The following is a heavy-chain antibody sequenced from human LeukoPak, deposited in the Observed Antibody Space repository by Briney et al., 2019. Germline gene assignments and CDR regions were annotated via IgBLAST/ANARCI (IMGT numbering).Heavy chain of an antibody. CDR3: AKVSKPYTVTPGHFDY. Sequence: PGGSLRLSCAASGFTFSSYSMNWVRQAPGKGLEWVSSISTSSYYIYYADSVKGRFTISRDDATNSLHLQMNSLRAEDTAVYYCAKVSKPYTVTPGHFDYWGQGTLVTVSS. CDR1: GFTFSSYS. J-gene: IGHJ4*02. CDR2: ISTSSYYI. D-gene: IGHD4-17*01. V-gene: IGHV3-21*04.